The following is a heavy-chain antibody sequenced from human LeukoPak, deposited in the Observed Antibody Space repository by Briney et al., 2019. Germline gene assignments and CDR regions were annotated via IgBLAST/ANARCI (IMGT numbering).Heavy chain of an antibody. CDR2: TNPSGGTT. CDR1: GYTFTTYY. Sequence: ASVKVSCKASGYTFTTYYMHWVRQAPGQGLEWMGITNPSGGTTSYAQKFQGRVTMTRDMSTSTVYMELSSLRSEDTAVYYCARDTRSSRRSAFDIWGQGTMVTVSS. D-gene: IGHD6-6*01. CDR3: ARDTRSSRRSAFDI. J-gene: IGHJ3*02. V-gene: IGHV1-46*01.